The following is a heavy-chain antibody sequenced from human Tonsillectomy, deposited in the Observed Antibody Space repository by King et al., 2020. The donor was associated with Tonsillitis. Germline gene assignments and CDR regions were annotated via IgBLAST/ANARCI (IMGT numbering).Heavy chain of an antibody. D-gene: IGHD5-12*01. CDR3: ARDLFSDIVATSPIDY. CDR1: SYSFTGYG. J-gene: IGHJ4*02. V-gene: IGHV1-18*04. Sequence: QLVQSGAEVKKPGASVKVSCKASSYSFTGYGISWVRQAPGQGLEWMGWMSADNANTNYAQKFQARVILTTDTSTSTAYMELRGLTSDVTAVYYCARDLFSDIVATSPIDYWGQGTLVTVSS. CDR2: MSADNANT.